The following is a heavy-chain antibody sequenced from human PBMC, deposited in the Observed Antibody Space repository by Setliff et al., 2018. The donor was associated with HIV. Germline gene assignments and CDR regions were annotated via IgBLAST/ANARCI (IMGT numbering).Heavy chain of an antibody. CDR2: ISAYNGNT. CDR1: GYTFTSYG. J-gene: IGHJ3*02. D-gene: IGHD3-22*01. V-gene: IGHV1-18*01. CDR3: ARDPAGYYGLGDAFDI. Sequence: ASVKVSCKASGYTFTSYGISWVRQAPGQGLEWMGWISAYNGNTNYAQKRKGRVTMTTDTSTSTAYMELRSLRSDDTAVYYCARDPAGYYGLGDAFDIWGQGTMVTVSS.